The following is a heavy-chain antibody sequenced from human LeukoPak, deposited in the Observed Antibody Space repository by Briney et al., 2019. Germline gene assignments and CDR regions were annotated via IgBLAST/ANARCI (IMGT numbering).Heavy chain of an antibody. Sequence: ASVKVSCKASEYTFTGYYIHWVRLAPGQGLEWMGWINPNSGGSNYAQKFQGRVTMTRDTSKNQFSLKLSSVTAADTAVYYCAREKDNWNYVHAFDIWGQGTMVTVSS. CDR3: AREKDNWNYVHAFDI. CDR2: INPNSGGS. J-gene: IGHJ3*02. CDR1: EYTFTGYY. D-gene: IGHD1-7*01. V-gene: IGHV1-2*02.